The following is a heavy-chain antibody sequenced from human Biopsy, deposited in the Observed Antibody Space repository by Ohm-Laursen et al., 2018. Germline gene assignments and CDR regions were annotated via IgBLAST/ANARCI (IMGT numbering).Heavy chain of an antibody. V-gene: IGHV1-69*04. Sequence: AALVTASCQDSGGTFTTYGFNWVRQAPGQGLEWMGRIIPILGRPTYAQKFQGRVTITADTSTGTVFMDLSTLRSEDSALYYCAREQHPYIDVLTDSFSYVPMDVWGAGTTVTVSS. CDR2: IIPILGRP. CDR3: AREQHPYIDVLTDSFSYVPMDV. D-gene: IGHD3-9*01. J-gene: IGHJ6*04. CDR1: GGTFTTYG.